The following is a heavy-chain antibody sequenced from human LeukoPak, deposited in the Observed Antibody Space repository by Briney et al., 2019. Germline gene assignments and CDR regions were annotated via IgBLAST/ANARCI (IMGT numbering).Heavy chain of an antibody. CDR2: IYPGDSDT. D-gene: IGHD3-22*01. CDR3: ARPKRDSSGYVYFDY. CDR1: GYSFTSYW. V-gene: IGHV5-51*01. J-gene: IGHJ4*02. Sequence: KGGESLQISCQGSGYSFTSYWIGWVRQLPGKGLEWMGIIYPGDSDTRYSPSFQGQVTISADKSISTAYLQWSSLKASDTAMYYCARPKRDSSGYVYFDYWGQGTLVTVSS.